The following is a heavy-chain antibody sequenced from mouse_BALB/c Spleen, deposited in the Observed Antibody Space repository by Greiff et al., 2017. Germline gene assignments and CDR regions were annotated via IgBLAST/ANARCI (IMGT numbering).Heavy chain of an antibody. CDR1: GYTFTGYA. CDR2: ISTYYGDA. CDR3: ASECSNPHKDYAMDY. V-gene: IGHV1S137*01. Sequence: VQLQQSGAELVRPGVSVKISCKGSGYTFTGYAMHWVKQSHAKSLEWIGVISTYYGDASYNQKFKGKATMTVDKSSSTAYMELARLTSEDSAIYYCASECSNPHKDYAMDYWGQGTSVTVSS. D-gene: IGHD2-5*01. J-gene: IGHJ4*01.